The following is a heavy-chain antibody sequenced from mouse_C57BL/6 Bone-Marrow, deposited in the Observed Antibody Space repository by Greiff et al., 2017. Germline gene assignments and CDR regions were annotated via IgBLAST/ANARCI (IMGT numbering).Heavy chain of an antibody. D-gene: IGHD4-1*02. CDR2: IDPETGGT. J-gene: IGHJ3*01. Sequence: VQLKESGAELVRPGASVTLSCKASGYTFTDYEMHWVKQTPVHGLEWIGAIDPETGGTAYNQKFKGKAILTADQSSSTVYMELRSLTSEDSAVYYCARRGDDGNCCGFAYGGQGTLVTVSA. CDR1: GYTFTDYE. V-gene: IGHV1-15*01. CDR3: ARRGDDGNCCGFAY.